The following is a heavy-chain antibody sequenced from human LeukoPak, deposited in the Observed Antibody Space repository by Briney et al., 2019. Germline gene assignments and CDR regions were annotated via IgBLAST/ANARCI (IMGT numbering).Heavy chain of an antibody. Sequence: ASGKVSCKASGYTFTSYYMHWVRQAPGQGLEWMGIINPSGGSTSYAQKFQGRVTMTRDTSTSTVYMELSSLRSEDTAVYYCATSPGRYYYDSSGYYQLDYWGQGTLVTVSS. CDR2: INPSGGST. CDR3: ATSPGRYYYDSSGYYQLDY. D-gene: IGHD3-22*01. V-gene: IGHV1-46*01. J-gene: IGHJ4*02. CDR1: GYTFTSYY.